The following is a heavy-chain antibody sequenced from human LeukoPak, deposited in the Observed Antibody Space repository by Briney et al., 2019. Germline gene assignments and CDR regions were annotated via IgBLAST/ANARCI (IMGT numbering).Heavy chain of an antibody. CDR2: ISGSGVST. J-gene: IGHJ5*02. CDR3: AKGSSGWYGGPYWFDP. V-gene: IGHV3-23*01. CDR1: GFTFSSYA. D-gene: IGHD6-19*01. Sequence: PGGSLRLSCAASGFTFSSYAMSWVRQGPGKGLEWVSIISGSGVSTYYTDSVKGRFNISRDNSKNTLYLQMNSLRAEDSAVYYCAKGSSGWYGGPYWFDPWGQGTLVTVSS.